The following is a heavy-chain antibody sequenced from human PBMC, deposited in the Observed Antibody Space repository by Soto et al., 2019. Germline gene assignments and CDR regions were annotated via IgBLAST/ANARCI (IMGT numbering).Heavy chain of an antibody. V-gene: IGHV3-30*18. Sequence: QVQLVESGGGVVQPGRSLRLSCAASGFTFSSYGMHWVRQAPGKGLEWVAVISYDGSNKYYADSVKGRFTISRDNSKNTLYMQMNSLRAEYTAVYYCAKDDSSGLFDYWVLGTLVIVSS. D-gene: IGHD3-22*01. J-gene: IGHJ4*02. CDR1: GFTFSSYG. CDR3: AKDDSSGLFDY. CDR2: ISYDGSNK.